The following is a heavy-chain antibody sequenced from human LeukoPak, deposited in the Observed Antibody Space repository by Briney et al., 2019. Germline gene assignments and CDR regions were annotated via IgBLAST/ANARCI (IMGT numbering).Heavy chain of an antibody. CDR3: ARDLSSSWYSGIY. CDR2: ISYDGSNK. D-gene: IGHD6-13*01. V-gene: IGHV3-30-3*01. Sequence: GGSLRLSCAASGFTFSSYAMHWVRQAPGKGLEWVAVISYDGSNKYYADSVKGRFTISRDNSKNTLYLQMNSLRAEDTAVYYCARDLSSSWYSGIYWGQGTLVTVSS. CDR1: GFTFSSYA. J-gene: IGHJ4*02.